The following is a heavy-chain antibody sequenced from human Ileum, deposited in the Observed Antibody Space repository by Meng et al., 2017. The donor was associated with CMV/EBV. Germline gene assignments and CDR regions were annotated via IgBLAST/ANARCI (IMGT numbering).Heavy chain of an antibody. V-gene: IGHV4-34*01. D-gene: IGHD4-17*01. Sequence: QVHIQQWGAGLLKPSETLSLTCAVDGGSFSGYYWSWIRQPPGKGLEWIGEINHSGSTNYNPSLKSRVTISVDTSKNQFSLKLSSVTAADTAVYYCARGRGNDYGDPERWFDPWGQGTLVTVSS. CDR2: INHSGST. CDR1: GGSFSGYY. CDR3: ARGRGNDYGDPERWFDP. J-gene: IGHJ5*02.